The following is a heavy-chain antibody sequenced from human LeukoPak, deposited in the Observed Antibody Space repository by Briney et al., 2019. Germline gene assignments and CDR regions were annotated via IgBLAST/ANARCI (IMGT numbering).Heavy chain of an antibody. CDR2: IIPIFGTA. CDR1: GGTLSSYA. V-gene: IGHV1-69*06. D-gene: IGHD4-23*01. Sequence: SVKVSCNASGGTLSSYAISWVRQAPGHPREWLGGIIPIFGTANYAQKFKGRVTITADKSTSTAYMELSSLRSEDTAVYYCARVGDGGPNDYWGQGTLVTVSS. CDR3: ARVGDGGPNDY. J-gene: IGHJ4*02.